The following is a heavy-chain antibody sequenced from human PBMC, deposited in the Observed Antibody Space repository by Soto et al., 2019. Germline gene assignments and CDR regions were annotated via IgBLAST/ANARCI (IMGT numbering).Heavy chain of an antibody. CDR1: GYTFTSYG. CDR3: ARSDCSGGSCYSYYFDY. J-gene: IGHJ4*02. Sequence: QVQLVQSGAEVKKPGASVKVSCKASGYTFTSYGISWVRQAPGQGLEWMGWISAYNGNTNYAQKLQGRVTMTTDPSTSTAYMELRSLRSDDTAVYYCARSDCSGGSCYSYYFDYWGQGTLVTVSS. CDR2: ISAYNGNT. D-gene: IGHD2-15*01. V-gene: IGHV1-18*01.